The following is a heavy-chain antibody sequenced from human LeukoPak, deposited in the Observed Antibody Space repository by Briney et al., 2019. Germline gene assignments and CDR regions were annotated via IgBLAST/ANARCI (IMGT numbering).Heavy chain of an antibody. CDR1: GGSISSGDYY. J-gene: IGHJ3*02. V-gene: IGHV4-30-4*08. Sequence: SQTLSLTCTVSGGSISSGDYYWSWIRQPPGKGLEWIGYIYYSGSTYYNPSLKSRVTISVDTSKNQFSLKLSSVTAADTAVYYCASDSSYYDSRGPDAFDIWGQGTMVTVSS. D-gene: IGHD3-22*01. CDR3: ASDSSYYDSRGPDAFDI. CDR2: IYYSGST.